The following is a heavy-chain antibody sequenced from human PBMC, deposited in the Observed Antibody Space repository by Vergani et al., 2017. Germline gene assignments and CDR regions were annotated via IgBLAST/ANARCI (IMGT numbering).Heavy chain of an antibody. CDR3: ARVSPHDGSYFLDY. J-gene: IGHJ4*02. CDR2: INHSGST. D-gene: IGHD1-26*01. V-gene: IGHV4-34*01. Sequence: QVQLQQWGAGLLKPSETLSLTCAVYGGSFSGYYWSWIRQPPGKGLEWIGEINHSGSTNYNPSLKSRVTISVDTSKNQFSLKLSSVTAADTAVYYCARVSPHDGSYFLDYWGQGTLVTVSS. CDR1: GGSFSGYY.